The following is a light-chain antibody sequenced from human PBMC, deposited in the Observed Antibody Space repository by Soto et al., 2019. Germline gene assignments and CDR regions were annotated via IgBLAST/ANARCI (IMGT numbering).Light chain of an antibody. J-gene: IGKJ2*01. CDR2: DAS. CDR1: QTVSHY. V-gene: IGKV3-11*01. CDR3: QERTNWPPVT. Sequence: EIVLTQSPATLSLSPGERATLSCRASQTVSHYLAWYQQKTGQAPRLLIYDASNRATGIPARFSGSGSGTDFTLTISNLEPEDFAIYYCQERTNWPPVTFGLGTKLEIK.